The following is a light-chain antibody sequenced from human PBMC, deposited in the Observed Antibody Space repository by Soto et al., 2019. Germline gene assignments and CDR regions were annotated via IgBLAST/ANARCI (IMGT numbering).Light chain of an antibody. CDR2: DVS. CDR3: SSYTSSSAPV. CDR1: SSDVGGYNY. V-gene: IGLV2-14*01. Sequence: QSALTQPASVSGSPGQSITISCTGTSSDVGGYNYVSWYPQHPGKAPKLMIYDVSNRPSGVSNRFSGSKSGNTASLTISGLQAEDEADYSCSSYTSSSAPVFGGGTNLTVL. J-gene: IGLJ2*01.